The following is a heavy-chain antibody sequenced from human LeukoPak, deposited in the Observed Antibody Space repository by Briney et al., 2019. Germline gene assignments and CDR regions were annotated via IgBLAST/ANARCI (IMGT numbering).Heavy chain of an antibody. D-gene: IGHD6-19*01. CDR1: GYTFTGYY. V-gene: IGHV1-2*02. CDR2: INPNSGGT. J-gene: IGHJ6*02. Sequence: ASVKVSCKASGYTFTGYYMHWVRQAPGQGLEWMGWINPNSGGTNYAQKFQGRVTMTRDTSISTAYMELSRLRSDDTAAYYCARDWKQWLPTDYGMDGWGQGTTVTVSS. CDR3: ARDWKQWLPTDYGMDG.